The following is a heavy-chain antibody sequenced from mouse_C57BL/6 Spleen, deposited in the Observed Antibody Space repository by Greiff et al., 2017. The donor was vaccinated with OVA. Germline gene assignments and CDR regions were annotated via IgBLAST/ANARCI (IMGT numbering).Heavy chain of an antibody. V-gene: IGHV3-6*01. Sequence: EVKLEESGPGLVKPSQSLSLTCSVTGYSITSGYYWNWIRQFPGNKLEWMGYISYDGSNNYNPSLKNRISITRDTSKNQFFLKLNSVTTEDTATYYCARFYYDYDALFDYWGQGTTLTVSS. CDR2: ISYDGSN. J-gene: IGHJ2*01. D-gene: IGHD2-4*01. CDR3: ARFYYDYDALFDY. CDR1: GYSITSGYY.